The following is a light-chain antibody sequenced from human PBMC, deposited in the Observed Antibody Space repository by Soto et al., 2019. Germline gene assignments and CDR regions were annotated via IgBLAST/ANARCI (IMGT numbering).Light chain of an antibody. Sequence: EIVLTQSPGTLSLSPGERATLSCRASQSVSSSYLAWYQQKPGQAPRLLIYRTSNRATGIPDRFSGSGSGTDFTLTISRLEPEDFAVYYCQHYGYPQWTFGQGTKVEI. CDR3: QHYGYPQWT. J-gene: IGKJ1*01. CDR2: RTS. V-gene: IGKV3-20*01. CDR1: QSVSSSY.